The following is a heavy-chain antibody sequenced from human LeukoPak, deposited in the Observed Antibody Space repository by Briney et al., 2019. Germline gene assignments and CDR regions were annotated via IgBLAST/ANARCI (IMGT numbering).Heavy chain of an antibody. Sequence: GGSLTLSCAASGFPFSPDWMSWVRRAPGKGLEWVAMIKKSGSETHYVDSVKGRFTISRDSARNSLYLQMNSLKADDTAVYYCASLDTAAIRTGGYWGQGTLVTVSS. CDR1: GFPFSPDW. V-gene: IGHV3-7*01. CDR2: IKKSGSET. J-gene: IGHJ4*02. D-gene: IGHD5-18*01. CDR3: ASLDTAAIRTGGY.